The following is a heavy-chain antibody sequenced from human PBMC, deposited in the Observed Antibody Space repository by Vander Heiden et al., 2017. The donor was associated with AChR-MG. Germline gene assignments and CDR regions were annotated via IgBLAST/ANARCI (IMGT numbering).Heavy chain of an antibody. CDR3: ARAYSDNDWGCGY. V-gene: IGHV3-23*01. Sequence: EVQLLESGGDLVQPGGSLRLSCVASGFTFNNYAMASVRQAPRKGLEWVSSISGRGGNTYYADSVKGRFTISRDTSKSTLYLLLDSLRAEDTAVYYCARAYSDNDWGCGYWGQGTLVTVSS. CDR1: GFTFNNYA. CDR2: ISGRGGNT. J-gene: IGHJ4*02. D-gene: IGHD5-12*01.